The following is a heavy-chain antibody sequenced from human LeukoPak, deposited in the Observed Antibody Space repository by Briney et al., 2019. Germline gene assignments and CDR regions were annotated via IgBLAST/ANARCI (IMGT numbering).Heavy chain of an antibody. D-gene: IGHD1-26*01. CDR3: AKDVGDTRYYYYGMDV. CDR1: GFTFSSYG. J-gene: IGHJ6*02. Sequence: PGRSLRLSCAASGFTFSSYGMHWVRQAPGKGLEWVAVISYDGSNKYYADSVKGRFTISRDNSKNTLYLQMNSLRAEDTALYYCAKDVGDTRYYYYGMDVWGQGTTVTVSS. V-gene: IGHV3-30*18. CDR2: ISYDGSNK.